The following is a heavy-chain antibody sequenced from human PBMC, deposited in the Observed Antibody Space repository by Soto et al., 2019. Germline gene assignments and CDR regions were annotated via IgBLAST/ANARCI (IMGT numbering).Heavy chain of an antibody. CDR3: AKDSDGYFDY. D-gene: IGHD1-26*01. CDR2: ISYDGSNK. Sequence: QVQLVESGGGVVQPGRSLRLSCAASGFTFSSYGMHWVRQAPGKGLEWVAVISYDGSNKYYADSVKGRFTISRDNSKNTLYLHMNSLRAEDTAVYYCAKDSDGYFDYWGQGTLVTVSS. J-gene: IGHJ4*02. V-gene: IGHV3-30*18. CDR1: GFTFSSYG.